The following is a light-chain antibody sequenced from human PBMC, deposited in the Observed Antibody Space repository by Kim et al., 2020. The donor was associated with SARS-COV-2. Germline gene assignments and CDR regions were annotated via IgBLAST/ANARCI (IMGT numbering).Light chain of an antibody. CDR2: AAS. CDR1: QSISSY. V-gene: IGKV1-39*01. CDR3: QQSYSTPYT. Sequence: SAAVRDRVTITCRASQSISSYLIRYQQKPEKAPKLLIYAASSVQSGVPSRFSGSGSGTDFTLTISSLQPEDFATYYCQQSYSTPYTFGQGTKLEI. J-gene: IGKJ2*01.